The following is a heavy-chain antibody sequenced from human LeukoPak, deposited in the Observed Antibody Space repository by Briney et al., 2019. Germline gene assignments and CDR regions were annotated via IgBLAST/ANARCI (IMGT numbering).Heavy chain of an antibody. V-gene: IGHV1-8*02. CDR3: ARVRALRDGYKIFSY. J-gene: IGHJ4*02. D-gene: IGHD5-24*01. Sequence: ASVKVSCKASGGTFSSYAISWVRQAPGQGLEWMGWMNPNSGNTGYAQKFQGRVTMTRNTAISTAYMELSSLRSEDTAVYYCARVRALRDGYKIFSYWGQGTLVTVSS. CDR2: MNPNSGNT. CDR1: GGTFSSYA.